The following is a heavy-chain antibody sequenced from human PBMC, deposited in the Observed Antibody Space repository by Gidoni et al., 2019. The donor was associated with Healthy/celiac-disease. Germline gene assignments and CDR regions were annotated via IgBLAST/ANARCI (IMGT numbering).Heavy chain of an antibody. CDR3: ARDVPTTTMVRGIYYYGMDV. J-gene: IGHJ6*02. CDR1: GGTFSSYA. V-gene: IGHV1-69*17. Sequence: QVQLVQSGAEVKKPGSSVKVSCKASGGTFSSYAISWVRQAPGQGLEWMGGIIPIFGIANDAQKFQSRITITADKSTSTAYMELSSLRSEDTAVYYCARDVPTTTMVRGIYYYGMDVWGQGTTVTVSS. CDR2: IIPIFGIA. D-gene: IGHD3-10*01.